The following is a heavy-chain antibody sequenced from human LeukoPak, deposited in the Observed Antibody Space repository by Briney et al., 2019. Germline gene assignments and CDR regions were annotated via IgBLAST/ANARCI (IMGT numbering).Heavy chain of an antibody. CDR2: IYYSGST. D-gene: IGHD3-22*01. J-gene: IGHJ4*02. CDR3: ARTPGQYYYDSSGYFYFDY. CDR1: GGSISNYY. Sequence: PSETLSLTCTVSGGSISNYYWSWIRQPPGKGLEWIGYIYYSGSTNYNPSLMSRVTISVDTSKNQFSLKLSSVTAADTAVYYCARTPGQYYYDSSGYFYFDYWGQGTLVTVSS. V-gene: IGHV4-59*01.